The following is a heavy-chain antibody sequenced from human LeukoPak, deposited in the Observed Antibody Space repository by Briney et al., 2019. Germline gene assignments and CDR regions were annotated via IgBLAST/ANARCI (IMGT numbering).Heavy chain of an antibody. CDR2: ISGSGGST. V-gene: IGHV3-23*01. J-gene: IGHJ4*02. CDR3: AKGFFSPLAEGRYYDFWSGYLTRGKAPFDY. D-gene: IGHD3-3*01. CDR1: GFTFNNYW. Sequence: PGGSLRLSCAASGFTFNNYWMSWVRQAPGKGLEWVSAISGSGGSTYYADSVKGRFTISRDNSKNTLYLQMNSLRAEDTAVYYCAKGFFSPLAEGRYYDFWSGYLTRGKAPFDYWGQGTLVTVSS.